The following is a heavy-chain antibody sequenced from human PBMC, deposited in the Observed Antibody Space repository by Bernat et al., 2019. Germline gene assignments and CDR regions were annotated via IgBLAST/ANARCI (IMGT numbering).Heavy chain of an antibody. J-gene: IGHJ4*02. Sequence: EVQLVESGGGLIQPGGSQRLSCAASGFTVSSNYMSWVRQAPGKGLEWVSVIYSGGSTYYADSVKGRFTISRDNSKNTLYLQMNSLRAEETAVYYCAKHLVSSWSPLDYWGQGTLVTVSS. D-gene: IGHD6-13*01. V-gene: IGHV3-53*01. CDR2: IYSGGST. CDR3: AKHLVSSWSPLDY. CDR1: GFTVSSNY.